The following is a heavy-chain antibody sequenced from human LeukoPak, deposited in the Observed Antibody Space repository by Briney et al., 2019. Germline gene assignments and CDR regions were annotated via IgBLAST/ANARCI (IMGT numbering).Heavy chain of an antibody. CDR2: IYNGGST. V-gene: IGHV4-59*01. CDR1: GDSISIYY. J-gene: IGHJ4*02. Sequence: SETLSLTCSVSGDSISIYYWSWIRQPPGGGLEWIGYIYNGGSTNYNPSLKSRVTISVDTSKNQFSLKLTSVTAADTAVYYCARDRELGYWGQGTLVTVSS. CDR3: ARDRELGY. D-gene: IGHD3-10*01.